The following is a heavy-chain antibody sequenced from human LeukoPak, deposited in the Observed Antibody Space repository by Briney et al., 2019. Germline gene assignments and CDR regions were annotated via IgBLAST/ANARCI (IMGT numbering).Heavy chain of an antibody. CDR3: ARAVTTRGYYFDY. Sequence: SETLSLTCAVYGGSFSGYYWSWIRQPPGKGLEWIGEINHSGSTNYNPSLKSRVTISLNTSKNQFSLRLSSVTAADTAVYYCARAVTTRGYYFDYWGQGTLGTVSS. V-gene: IGHV4-34*01. J-gene: IGHJ4*02. CDR1: GGSFSGYY. D-gene: IGHD4-11*01. CDR2: INHSGST.